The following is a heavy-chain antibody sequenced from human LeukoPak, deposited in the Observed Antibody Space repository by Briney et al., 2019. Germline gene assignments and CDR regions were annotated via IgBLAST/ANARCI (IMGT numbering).Heavy chain of an antibody. CDR3: AREGPYSWLELLATPGIAY. D-gene: IGHD1-7*01. J-gene: IGHJ4*02. Sequence: PGGSLRLSCAASGFTFSSYAMSWVRQAPGKGLEWVSAISGSGGSTYYADSVKGRFTISRDNSKNTLYLQMNSLRAEDTAVYYCAREGPYSWLELLATPGIAYSGQGSLVTVS. CDR1: GFTFSSYA. CDR2: ISGSGGST. V-gene: IGHV3-23*01.